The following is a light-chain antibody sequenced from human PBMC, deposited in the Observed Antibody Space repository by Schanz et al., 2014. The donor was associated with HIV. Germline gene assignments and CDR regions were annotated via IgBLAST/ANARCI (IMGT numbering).Light chain of an antibody. CDR3: HQYATTSWT. J-gene: IGKJ1*01. Sequence: DIQMTQSPSSLSASVGDRVTITCRASQDIRDYLAWYQQKPGKIPQLLIYAASTLQSGVPSRFSGSGSGTHFTLTISSLQPEDSGTYYCHQYATTSWTFGQGTKVEVK. CDR2: AAS. CDR1: QDIRDY. V-gene: IGKV1-27*01.